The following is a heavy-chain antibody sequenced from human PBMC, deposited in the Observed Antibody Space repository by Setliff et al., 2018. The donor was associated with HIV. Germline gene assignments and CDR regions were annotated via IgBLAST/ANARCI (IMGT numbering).Heavy chain of an antibody. D-gene: IGHD3-10*01. V-gene: IGHV4-34*01. CDR3: AREGGQGYSGSGSFYHRNFDL. Sequence: TSETLSLTCAVYGGSLSGYYWSWVRQSPGRGLEWIGEINQSGNTNFSPSLKSRLIISVDTSKSQFSLKLTSVTAADTALYYCAREGGQGYSGSGSFYHRNFDLWGRGTLVTVSS. CDR2: INQSGNT. J-gene: IGHJ2*01. CDR1: GGSLSGYY.